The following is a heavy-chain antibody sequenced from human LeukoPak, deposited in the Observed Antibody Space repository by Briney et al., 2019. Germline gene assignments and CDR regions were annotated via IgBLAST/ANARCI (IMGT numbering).Heavy chain of an antibody. D-gene: IGHD4-17*01. V-gene: IGHV3-7*03. CDR2: INEDGSGK. CDR1: GFTFSRYW. CDR3: ARAVTSTEGY. J-gene: IGHJ4*02. Sequence: SGGSLRRSCAASGFTFSRYWMTWVRQAPGKGLEWVASINEDGSGKHYVDSVKGRFTISRDNAQKSVYLEMNSLRAEDTAVYYCARAVTSTEGYWGQGTLVTVSS.